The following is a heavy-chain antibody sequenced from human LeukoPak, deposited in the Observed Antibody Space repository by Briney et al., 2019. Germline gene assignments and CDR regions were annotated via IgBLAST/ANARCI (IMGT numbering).Heavy chain of an antibody. J-gene: IGHJ4*02. Sequence: PGGPLRLSCAASGLTFSNAWMSWVRRAPGKGLEWVGRIKSKTDGGATDYAAPVKGRFTVSRDDSENTLYLQMNSLKTEDTAIYYCTRTRGYCSGGSCYGGFDYWGPGTLVTVSS. CDR1: GLTFSNAW. D-gene: IGHD2-15*01. CDR3: TRTRGYCSGGSCYGGFDY. V-gene: IGHV3-15*01. CDR2: IKSKTDGGAT.